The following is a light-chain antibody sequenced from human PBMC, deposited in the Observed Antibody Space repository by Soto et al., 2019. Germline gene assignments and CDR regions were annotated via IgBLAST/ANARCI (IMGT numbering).Light chain of an antibody. CDR2: KAS. J-gene: IGKJ1*01. V-gene: IGKV1-5*03. Sequence: DIQMTQSPSTLSASVGDRVTITCRASQSISSWLARYQQKPGKAPKLLIYKASSLESGVPSRFSGSGSGTEFTLTISSLEPDDFATYHCQQYNSYPTWTFGQGTKVEIK. CDR3: QQYNSYPTWT. CDR1: QSISSW.